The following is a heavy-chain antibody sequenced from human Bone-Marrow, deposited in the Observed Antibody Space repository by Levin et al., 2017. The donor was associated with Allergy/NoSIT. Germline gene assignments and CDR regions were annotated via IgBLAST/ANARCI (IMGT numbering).Heavy chain of an antibody. CDR1: GFTFSGSA. D-gene: IGHD4-17*01. CDR3: STGDYCGY. CDR2: IRSKANNYAT. V-gene: IGHV3-73*01. Sequence: PGGSLRLSCAASGFTFSGSAMHWVRQASGKGLEWVGRIRSKANNYATAYGASVKGRFTISRDDSKNMAFLQMNSLKIEDTAVYYCSTGDYCGYWGQGALVTVSS. J-gene: IGHJ4*02.